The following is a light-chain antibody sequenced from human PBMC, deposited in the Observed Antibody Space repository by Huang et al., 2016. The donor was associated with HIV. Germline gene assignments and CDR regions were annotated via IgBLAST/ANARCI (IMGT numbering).Light chain of an antibody. CDR1: QTVSSNY. Sequence: ETVLTQSPGTLSLSPGERATLSCRASQTVSSNYLAWYQQKPGQAPRLLIYGASSRATGIPNRFSGSGSGTDFTLTINRLEPEDFTVYYCQQYGNSKLTFGGGTKVEIK. CDR2: GAS. V-gene: IGKV3-20*01. CDR3: QQYGNSKLT. J-gene: IGKJ4*01.